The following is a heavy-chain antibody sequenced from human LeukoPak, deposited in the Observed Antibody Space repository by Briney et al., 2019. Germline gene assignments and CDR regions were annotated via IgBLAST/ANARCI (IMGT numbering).Heavy chain of an antibody. J-gene: IGHJ6*03. CDR2: ISSSSSYI. D-gene: IGHD2-2*01. V-gene: IGHV3-21*01. CDR1: GFTFSSYS. CDR3: AREDDCSSTSCYPYYYYYMDV. Sequence: GGSLRLSCAASGFTFSSYSMNWVRQAPGKGLEWVSSISSSSSYIYYADSVKGRFTISRDNAKNSLYLQMNSLRAEDTAVYYCAREDDCSSTSCYPYYYYYMDVWGKGTTVTVSS.